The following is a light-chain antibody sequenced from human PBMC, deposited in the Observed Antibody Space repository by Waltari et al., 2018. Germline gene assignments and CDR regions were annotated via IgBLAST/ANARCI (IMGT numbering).Light chain of an antibody. CDR2: SAS. J-gene: IGKJ1*01. CDR1: QSVNSN. V-gene: IGKV3-15*01. CDR3: QQYKNWPQWT. Sequence: EMVMTQSPATLSVSPGERATLPCRASQSVNSNLAWYQQKPGQAPRLLIYSASTRATGVPARFSGSGSGTEFTLTISSLQSEDFAVYYCQQYKNWPQWTFGQGTKVDNK.